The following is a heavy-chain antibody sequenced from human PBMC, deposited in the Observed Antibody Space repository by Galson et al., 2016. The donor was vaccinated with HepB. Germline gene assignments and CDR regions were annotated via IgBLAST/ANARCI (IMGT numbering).Heavy chain of an antibody. CDR3: AKGRRITIFGVVQERRFSMDV. J-gene: IGHJ6*02. CDR2: ISYDGSNE. V-gene: IGHV3-30*18. CDR1: GFIFRNYG. D-gene: IGHD3-3*01. Sequence: SLRLSCAASGFIFRNYGMHWVRQAPGKGLEWVAVISYDGSNEYYADSVRGRFTISRDDSKNTLYLQMNSLRPEDTAVYYYAKGRRITIFGVVQERRFSMDVGGQGTTVTVSS.